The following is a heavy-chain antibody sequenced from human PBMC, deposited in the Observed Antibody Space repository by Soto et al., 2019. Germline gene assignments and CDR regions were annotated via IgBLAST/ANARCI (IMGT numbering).Heavy chain of an antibody. V-gene: IGHV4-30-2*01. Sequence: QLQLQESGSGLVKPSQTLSLTCAVSGGSISSGGYSWSWIRQPPGKGLEWIGYIYHSGSTYYNPSLKSRVTISVDRSKNQFSLKLSSVTAADTAVYYCARSRYYYDSSGAIDYWGQGTLVTVSS. CDR3: ARSRYYYDSSGAIDY. J-gene: IGHJ4*02. CDR2: IYHSGST. CDR1: GGSISSGGYS. D-gene: IGHD3-22*01.